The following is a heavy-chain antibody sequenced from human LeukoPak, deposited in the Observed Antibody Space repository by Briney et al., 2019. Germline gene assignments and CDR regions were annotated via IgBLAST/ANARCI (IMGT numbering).Heavy chain of an antibody. CDR2: ITSSSSSI. D-gene: IGHD6-13*01. J-gene: IGHJ4*02. V-gene: IGHV3-21*01. CDR1: GFAFSTYT. CDR3: VRVEDWGAAGNRLDY. Sequence: GGSLRLSCAASGFAFSTYTMSWVRQAPGEGLEWVSCITSSSSSISYADSVRGRFTISRDNAKNSLYLQMNSLRAEDTAVYSCVRVEDWGAAGNRLDYWGQGTLVTVSS.